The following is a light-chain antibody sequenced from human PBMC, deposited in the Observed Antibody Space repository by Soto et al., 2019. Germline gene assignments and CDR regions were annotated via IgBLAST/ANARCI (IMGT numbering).Light chain of an antibody. Sequence: DIQMTQSPSALSASVGDRVTITCRASQSISSYLNWYQQKPGKAPKLLIYAASSLQSGVPSRFSGSGSGTDFTLTISSLQPDDFAVYFCQQYNYLITFGQGTRLEIK. V-gene: IGKV1-39*01. CDR1: QSISSY. CDR3: QQYNYLIT. CDR2: AAS. J-gene: IGKJ5*01.